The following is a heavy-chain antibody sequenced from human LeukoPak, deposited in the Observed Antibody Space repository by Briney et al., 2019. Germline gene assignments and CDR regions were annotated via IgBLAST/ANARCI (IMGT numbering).Heavy chain of an antibody. D-gene: IGHD3-22*01. CDR1: GGSISSYY. V-gene: IGHV4-59*01. CDR3: ARAKHYYDSSGYYQPYYFDY. CDR2: IYYSGST. Sequence: SETLSLTCTVSGGSISSYYWSWIRQPPGKGLEWVGYIYYSGSTNYNPSLKSRVTISVDTSKNQFSLKLSSVTAADTAVYYCARAKHYYDSSGYYQPYYFDYWGQGTLVTVSS. J-gene: IGHJ4*02.